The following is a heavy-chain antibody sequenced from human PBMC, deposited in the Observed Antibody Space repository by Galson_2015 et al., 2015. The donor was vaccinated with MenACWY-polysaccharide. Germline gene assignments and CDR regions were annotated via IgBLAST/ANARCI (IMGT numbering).Heavy chain of an antibody. CDR1: GFTFSSYS. J-gene: IGHJ4*02. CDR3: AREGLAAAGY. Sequence: SLRLSCAASGFTFSSYSMNWVHQAPGKGLEWVSSISSSSSYIYYADSVKGRFTISRDNAKNSLYLQMNSLRAEDTAVYYCAREGLAAAGYWGQGTLVTVSS. CDR2: ISSSSSYI. D-gene: IGHD6-13*01. V-gene: IGHV3-21*01.